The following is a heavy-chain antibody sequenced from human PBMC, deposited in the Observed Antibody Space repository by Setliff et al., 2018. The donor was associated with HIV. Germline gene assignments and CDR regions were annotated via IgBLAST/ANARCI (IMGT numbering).Heavy chain of an antibody. J-gene: IGHJ4*02. V-gene: IGHV4-59*08. Sequence: SETLSLTCTVSGDLINNHNWSWIRQSPEKGLEWLGNIHYSGTSNYNSSLKSRIVISLDTSKKQFSLHFYSVTAADTAVYYCATVDGTRYLDYWGQGKLVTVSS. D-gene: IGHD1-1*01. CDR3: ATVDGTRYLDY. CDR1: GDLINNHN. CDR2: IHYSGTS.